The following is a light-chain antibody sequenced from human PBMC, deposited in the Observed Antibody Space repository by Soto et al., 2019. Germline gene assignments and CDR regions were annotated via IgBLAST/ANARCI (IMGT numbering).Light chain of an antibody. V-gene: IGLV2-23*02. Sequence: QSVLTQPASVSGSPGQSITTSCTGTSSDVGSYNLVSWYQQHPGKAPKLMIYEVSKRPSGVSNRFSGSKSGNMASLTISGLQAEDEADYYCCSYAGSSSVVFGGGTKLTVL. J-gene: IGLJ2*01. CDR3: CSYAGSSSVV. CDR1: SSDVGSYNL. CDR2: EVS.